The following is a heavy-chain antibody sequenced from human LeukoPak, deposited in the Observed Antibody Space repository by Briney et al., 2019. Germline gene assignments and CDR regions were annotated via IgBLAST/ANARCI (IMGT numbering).Heavy chain of an antibody. V-gene: IGHV3-23*01. J-gene: IGHJ4*02. CDR3: AKDIRPAHRNIVVVAATLFDY. CDR2: ISGSGGST. D-gene: IGHD2-15*01. CDR1: GFTFSSFA. Sequence: PGGSLRLSCAASGFTFSSFAMSWVSQAPGKGLEWVSAISGSGGSTYYADSVKGRFTISRDNSKNTLYLQMNSLRAEDTAVYYCAKDIRPAHRNIVVVAATLFDYWGQGTLVTVSS.